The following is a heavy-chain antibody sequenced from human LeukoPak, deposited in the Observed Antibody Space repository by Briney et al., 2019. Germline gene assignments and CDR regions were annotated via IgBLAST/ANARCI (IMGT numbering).Heavy chain of an antibody. CDR2: IYYSGYT. V-gene: IGHV4-39*01. CDR3: ARAGRCSSTSCRTSPLFRMVTANLDY. CDR1: GGSIGSNNYY. Sequence: SETLSLTCTVSGGSIGSNNYYWGWIRQPPGKGLEWIGSIYYSGYTYYNPSLKSRVTISVDTSKNQFSLKLSSVTAADTAVYYCARAGRCSSTSCRTSPLFRMVTANLDYWGQGTLVTVSS. D-gene: IGHD2-2*01. J-gene: IGHJ4*02.